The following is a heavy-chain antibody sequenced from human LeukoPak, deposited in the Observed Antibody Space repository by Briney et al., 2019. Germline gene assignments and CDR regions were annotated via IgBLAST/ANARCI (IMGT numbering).Heavy chain of an antibody. D-gene: IGHD6-19*01. J-gene: IGHJ6*02. Sequence: PSETLSLTCAVYGGSFSGYYWSWTRQPPGKGLEWIGEINHSGSTNYNPSLKSRVTVSVDTSKNQFSLKLSSVTAADTAVYYCARGRIGSGWYNYYYYGMDVWGQGTMVTVSS. CDR2: INHSGST. V-gene: IGHV4-34*01. CDR3: ARGRIGSGWYNYYYYGMDV. CDR1: GGSFSGYY.